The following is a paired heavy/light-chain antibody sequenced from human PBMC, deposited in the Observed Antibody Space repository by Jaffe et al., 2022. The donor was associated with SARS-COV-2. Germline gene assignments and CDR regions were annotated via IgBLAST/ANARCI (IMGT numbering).Light chain of an antibody. V-gene: IGLV4-60*03. J-gene: IGLJ3*02. Sequence: QPVLTQSSSASASLGSSVKLTCTLSSGHSRYTIAWHQQQPGKAPRYLMKLEGSGSYNKGSGVPDRFSGSSSGADRYLTISNLQSEDEADYYCEAWDSNTWVFGGGTKLTVL. CDR1: SGHSRYT. CDR2: LEGSGSY. CDR3: EAWDSNTWV.
Heavy chain of an antibody. CDR3: ASVVRGVHPPFEVY. Sequence: EVQLVESGGGLVQPGGSLRLSCAASGFTFSNYWMSWVRQAPGKGLEWVANINQDGGAKYFVDSVKGRFTISRDNAKNSLYLHMNSLRAEDTAVYYCASVVRGVHPPFEVYWGQGTLVTVSS. CDR2: INQDGGAK. V-gene: IGHV3-7*01. D-gene: IGHD3-10*01. J-gene: IGHJ4*02. CDR1: GFTFSNYW.